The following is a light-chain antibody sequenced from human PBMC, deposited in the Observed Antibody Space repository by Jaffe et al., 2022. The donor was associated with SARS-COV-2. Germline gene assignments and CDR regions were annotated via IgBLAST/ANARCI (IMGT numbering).Light chain of an antibody. V-gene: IGKV3-20*01. CDR1: QSVDSSY. CDR2: GTS. J-gene: IGKJ3*01. CDR3: QQYGDSPRFT. Sequence: EIVLTQSPGTLSLSPGERATLSCRASQSVDSSYLAWYQQTPGQAPRLLIYGTSSRATGIPDRFSGSGSGTDFTLTISRLEPEDFAVYYCQQYGDSPRFTFGPGTKVDIK.